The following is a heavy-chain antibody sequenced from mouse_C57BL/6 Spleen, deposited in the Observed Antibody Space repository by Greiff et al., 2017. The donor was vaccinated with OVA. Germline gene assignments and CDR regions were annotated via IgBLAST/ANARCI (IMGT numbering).Heavy chain of an antibody. CDR3: ARDDGYPFDY. CDR2: ISSGSSTI. J-gene: IGHJ2*01. V-gene: IGHV5-17*01. Sequence: EVKLMESGGGLVKPGGSLKLSCAASGFTFSDYGMHWVRQAPEKGLEWVAYISSGSSTIYYADTVKGRFTISRDNAKNTLFLQMTSLRSEDTAMYYCARDDGYPFDYWGQGTTLTVSS. D-gene: IGHD2-3*01. CDR1: GFTFSDYG.